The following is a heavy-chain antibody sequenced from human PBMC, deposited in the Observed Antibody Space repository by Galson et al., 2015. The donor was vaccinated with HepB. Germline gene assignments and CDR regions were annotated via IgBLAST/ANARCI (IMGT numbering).Heavy chain of an antibody. V-gene: IGHV3-33*01. J-gene: IGHJ4*02. CDR3: ARGPTMPYYDILTGYYSY. CDR1: GFTFSSCG. CDR2: IWYDGSNK. D-gene: IGHD3-9*01. Sequence: SLRLSCAASGFTFSSCGMHWVRQAPGKGLEWVAVIWYDGSNKYYADSVKGRFTISRDNSKNTLYLQMNSLRAEDTAVYYCARGPTMPYYDILTGYYSYWGQGTLVTVSS.